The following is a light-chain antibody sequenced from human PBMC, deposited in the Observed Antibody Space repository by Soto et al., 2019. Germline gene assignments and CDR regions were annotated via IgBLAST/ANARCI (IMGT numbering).Light chain of an antibody. CDR2: GAS. V-gene: IGKV3-20*01. CDR3: QQYGSSPT. Sequence: EIVLTQSPGTLSLSPGERATLSCRASQSVSNNYLAWYQRKPGQAPRRLIYGASSRATGIPDRFSGSGSGTDFTLTISRLEPEDFAVYYCQQYGSSPTFGEGTRLEI. J-gene: IGKJ5*01. CDR1: QSVSNNY.